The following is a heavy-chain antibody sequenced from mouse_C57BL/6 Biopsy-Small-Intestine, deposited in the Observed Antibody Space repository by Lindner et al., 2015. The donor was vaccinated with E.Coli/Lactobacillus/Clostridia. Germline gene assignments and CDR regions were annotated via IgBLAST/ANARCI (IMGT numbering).Heavy chain of an antibody. CDR3: ARKDSSGPFAY. D-gene: IGHD3-2*02. Sequence: VQLQESGAELVRPGTSVKVSCKASGYAFTNYLIEWVKQRPGQGLEWIGVINPGSGGTNYNEKFKGKATLTADKSSSTAYMQLSSLTSEDSAVYFCARKDSSGPFAYWGQGTLVTVSA. CDR2: INPGSGGT. J-gene: IGHJ3*01. V-gene: IGHV1-54*01. CDR1: GYAFTNYL.